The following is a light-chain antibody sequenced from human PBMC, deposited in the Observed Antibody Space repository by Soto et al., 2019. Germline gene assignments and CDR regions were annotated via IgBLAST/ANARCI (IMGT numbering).Light chain of an antibody. CDR3: QQYGSSPFT. CDR1: QSVSSSY. CDR2: GAS. J-gene: IGKJ3*01. V-gene: IGKV3-20*01. Sequence: EIVLTQSPGTLSLSPGERATLSCRASQSVSSSYLAWYQQKPGQAPRLLIYGASSRAASIPDRFSGSGSGTDFTLTISRLEPEDFAVYYWQQYGSSPFTFGPGTKVDIK.